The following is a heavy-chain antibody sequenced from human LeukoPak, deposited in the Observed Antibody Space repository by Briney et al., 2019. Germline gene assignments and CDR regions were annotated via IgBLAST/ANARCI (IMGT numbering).Heavy chain of an antibody. Sequence: KPGGSLRLSCAASGFTFSSYTMNWVRQAPGKGLEWVSSISSTSSYIYCADSVKGRFTISRDNAKNSLYLQMNSLSAEDTAVYYCAKGPYYYGSGRDIDYWGQGTLVTVSS. CDR3: AKGPYYYGSGRDIDY. J-gene: IGHJ4*02. CDR1: GFTFSSYT. V-gene: IGHV3-21*06. D-gene: IGHD3-10*01. CDR2: ISSTSSYI.